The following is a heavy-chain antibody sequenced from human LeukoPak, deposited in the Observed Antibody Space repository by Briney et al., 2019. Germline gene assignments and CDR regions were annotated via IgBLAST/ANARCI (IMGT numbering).Heavy chain of an antibody. V-gene: IGHV3-30*04. CDR3: ISSSLGY. D-gene: IGHD6-13*01. Sequence: PGGSLRLSCAASGFTFSSYEMNWVRQAPGKGLDWVAVISYDGSNKLYADSVKGRFTISRDDSKNTTYLQMNSLKTEDAAVYYCISSSLGYWGQGTLVTVSS. J-gene: IGHJ4*02. CDR1: GFTFSSYE. CDR2: ISYDGSNK.